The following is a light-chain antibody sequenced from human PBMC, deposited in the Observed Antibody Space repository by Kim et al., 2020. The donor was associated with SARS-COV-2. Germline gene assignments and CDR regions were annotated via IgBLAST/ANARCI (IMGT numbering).Light chain of an antibody. CDR2: GAY. V-gene: IGKV3-20*01. CDR3: QQYGSSPL. J-gene: IGKJ3*01. CDR1: QSVSSSY. Sequence: LSPGERATLSCRASQSVSSSYLAWYQQKPGQAPRLLIYGAYSRATGIPDRFSGSGSGTDFTLTISRLEPEDFAVYYCQQYGSSPLFGPGTKVDIK.